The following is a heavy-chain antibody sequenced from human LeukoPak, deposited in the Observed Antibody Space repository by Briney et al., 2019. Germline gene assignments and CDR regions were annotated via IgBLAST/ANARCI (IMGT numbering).Heavy chain of an antibody. J-gene: IGHJ5*02. Sequence: GGSLRLSCAASGFTFSSYGMHWVRQAPGKGLEWVAVISYDGSNKYYADSVKGRFTISRDNSKNTLYLQMNSLRAEDTAVYYCARGPYSSSWYAGLDPWGQGTLVTVSS. D-gene: IGHD6-13*01. CDR3: ARGPYSSSWYAGLDP. CDR2: ISYDGSNK. V-gene: IGHV3-30*03. CDR1: GFTFSSYG.